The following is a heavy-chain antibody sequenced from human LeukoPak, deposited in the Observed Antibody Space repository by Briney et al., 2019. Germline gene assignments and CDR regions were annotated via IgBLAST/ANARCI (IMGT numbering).Heavy chain of an antibody. V-gene: IGHV3-7*01. CDR2: IKQDGSEK. J-gene: IGHJ4*02. CDR1: GFTFSSYW. CDR3: AGVKFSVGIRAFDY. Sequence: PGGSLRLSCAASGFTFSSYWMSWVRQAPGKGLEWVANIKQDGSEKYYVDSVKGRFTISRDNAKNSLYLQMNSLRAEDTAVYYCAGVKFSVGIRAFDYWGQGTLVTVSS. D-gene: IGHD1-1*01.